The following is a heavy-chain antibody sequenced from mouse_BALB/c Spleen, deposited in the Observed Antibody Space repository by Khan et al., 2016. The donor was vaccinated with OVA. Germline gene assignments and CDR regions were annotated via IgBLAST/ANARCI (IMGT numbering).Heavy chain of an antibody. CDR1: GYSFTGYN. Sequence: VQPKQSGPELEKPGASVKISCKASGYSFTGYNMNWVKQSNGKSLEWIGNIDPHYGGLSYNQKFKGKATLCVDKSSSTAYMQLKSLTSEDSAVYYCARSTWYFDVWGAGTTVTVSS. J-gene: IGHJ1*01. V-gene: IGHV1-39*01. CDR3: ARSTWYFDV. CDR2: IDPHYGGL.